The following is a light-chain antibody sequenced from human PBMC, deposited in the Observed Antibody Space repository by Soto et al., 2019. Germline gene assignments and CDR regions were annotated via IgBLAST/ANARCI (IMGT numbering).Light chain of an antibody. J-gene: IGKJ2*01. CDR2: DAS. Sequence: DIQMTQSPSTLSASVGDRVTITCRASQSISSWLAWYQQKPGKAPKVLIYDASSLESGVPSRFSGSGSGTEFTPTISSLQPDDFATYYCQQYNSYSYTFGQGTKVDIK. CDR1: QSISSW. V-gene: IGKV1-5*01. CDR3: QQYNSYSYT.